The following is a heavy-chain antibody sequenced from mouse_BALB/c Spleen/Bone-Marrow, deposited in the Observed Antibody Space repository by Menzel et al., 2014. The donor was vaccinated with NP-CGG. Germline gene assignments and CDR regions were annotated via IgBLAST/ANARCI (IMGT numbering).Heavy chain of an antibody. D-gene: IGHD2-3*01. CDR2: INPSNGRT. CDR1: GYTFTFYW. V-gene: IGHV1S81*02. J-gene: IGHJ3*01. Sequence: QVQLPQSGAELVKPGASVKLSCKASGYTFTFYWIHWVKQRPGQGLEWIGEINPSNGRTNYNEKFKNKATLTVDKSSSTAYMQLSSPTSEDSAVYFCARYDGPAWFAYWGQGTLVTVSA. CDR3: ARYDGPAWFAY.